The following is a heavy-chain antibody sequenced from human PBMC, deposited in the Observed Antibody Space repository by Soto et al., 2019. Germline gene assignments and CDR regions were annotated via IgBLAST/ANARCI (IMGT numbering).Heavy chain of an antibody. Sequence: GGSLRLSCVASGFTFDDYAMHWVRQAPGKGLEWVSLISGDGGSTYYADSVKGRFTISRDNSKNSLYLQMNSLRTEDTALYYCAKDGFITGQFDYWGQGTLVTVSS. CDR3: AKDGFITGQFDY. CDR2: ISGDGGST. J-gene: IGHJ4*02. CDR1: GFTFDDYA. V-gene: IGHV3-43*02. D-gene: IGHD1-20*01.